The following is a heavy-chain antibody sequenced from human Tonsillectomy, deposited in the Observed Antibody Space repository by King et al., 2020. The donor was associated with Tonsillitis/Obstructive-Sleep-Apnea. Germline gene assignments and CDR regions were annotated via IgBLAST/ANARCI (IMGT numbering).Heavy chain of an antibody. D-gene: IGHD2-2*02. J-gene: IGHJ5*02. CDR2: IDPSDSYT. Sequence: QLVQSGAEVKKPGESLRISCKGSGYSFTSYWISWVRQMPGKGLEWMGRIDPSDSYTNYSPSFQGHVTISADKSISTAYLQWSSLKASDTAMYYCARRGEGEDIGVVPAAINWFDPWGQGTLVTVSS. CDR1: GYSFTSYW. CDR3: ARRGEGEDIGVVPAAINWFDP. V-gene: IGHV5-10-1*01.